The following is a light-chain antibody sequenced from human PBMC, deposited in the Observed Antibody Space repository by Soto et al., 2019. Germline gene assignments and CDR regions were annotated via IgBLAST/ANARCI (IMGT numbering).Light chain of an antibody. J-gene: IGLJ2*01. CDR1: SSDVGDYSY. CDR3: SSYAGSSNVI. CDR2: EVS. Sequence: QSVLTQPPSASGSPGQSVTISCTGTSSDVGDYSYVSWYQQHPGKAPKLMIYEVSKRPSGVPDRFSGSKSGNTASLTVSGLPAEDEGDYYCSSYAGSSNVIFGGGTKLTVL. V-gene: IGLV2-8*01.